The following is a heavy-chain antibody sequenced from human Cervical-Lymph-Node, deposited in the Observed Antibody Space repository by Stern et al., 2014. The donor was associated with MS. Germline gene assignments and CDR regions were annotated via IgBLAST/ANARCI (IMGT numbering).Heavy chain of an antibody. CDR1: RGSINRSSYF. CDR2: IYYSGST. V-gene: IGHV4-39*01. D-gene: IGHD5-24*01. Sequence: QVQLQESGPGLVKPSETLSLTCTVSRGSINRSSYFWGWIRQPPGKGLEWVGSIYYSGSTYYNPPPKGAAAISVAPSNNLFPLRLIAAAAADTAVYFCARHGHRDGYNSDYWGQGTLVTVSS. J-gene: IGHJ4*02. CDR3: ARHGHRDGYNSDY.